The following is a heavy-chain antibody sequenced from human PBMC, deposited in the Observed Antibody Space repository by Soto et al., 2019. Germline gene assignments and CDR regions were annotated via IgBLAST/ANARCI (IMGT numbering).Heavy chain of an antibody. CDR1: SGSISSSNW. V-gene: IGHV4-4*02. J-gene: IGHJ5*02. CDR2: IYHSGST. Sequence: SETLSLTCAVSSGSISSSNWWSWVRQPPGKGLEWIGEIYHSGSTNYNPSLKSRVTISVDKSKNQFSLKLSSVTAADTAVYYCARAGTPLHWFHPWGQGTLVTVSS. D-gene: IGHD1-7*01. CDR3: ARAGTPLHWFHP.